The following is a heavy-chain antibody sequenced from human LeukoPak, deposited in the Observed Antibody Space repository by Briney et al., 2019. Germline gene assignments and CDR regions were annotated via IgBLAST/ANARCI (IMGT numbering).Heavy chain of an antibody. Sequence: SETLSLTCTVSGGSISSSSYYWGWIRQPPGKGLEWIGSIYYSGSTYYHPSPKSRVTISVDTSKNKFSLKLSSVTAADTAVYYCARRSGGSGSYFRDYWGQGTLVTVSS. CDR3: ARRSGGSGSYFRDY. CDR1: GGSISSSSYY. V-gene: IGHV4-39*01. CDR2: IYYSGST. D-gene: IGHD3-10*01. J-gene: IGHJ4*02.